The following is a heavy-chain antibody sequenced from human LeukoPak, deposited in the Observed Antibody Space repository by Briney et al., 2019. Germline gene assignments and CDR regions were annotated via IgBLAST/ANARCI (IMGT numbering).Heavy chain of an antibody. CDR2: IRSKAYGGTT. J-gene: IGHJ6*03. CDR1: GFTFGDYA. Sequence: GGSLRLSCTASGFTFGDYAMSWFRQAPGKGLEWVGFIRSKAYGGTTEYAASVKGRFTISRDDSKSIAYLQMNSLKTEDTAVYYCTRGGCGGSCYSKALYYMDVWGKGTTVTVSS. D-gene: IGHD2-15*01. CDR3: TRGGCGGSCYSKALYYMDV. V-gene: IGHV3-49*03.